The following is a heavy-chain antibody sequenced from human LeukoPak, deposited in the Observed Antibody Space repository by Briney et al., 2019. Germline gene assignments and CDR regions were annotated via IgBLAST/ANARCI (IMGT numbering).Heavy chain of an antibody. Sequence: GGSLRLSCAASGFTFDDYAMHWVRQAPGKGLEWVSLISGDGVNTYYAGSVKGRFTISRDNSKNSLYLRMNSLRSEDTALYYCGKDIQDRGYADYWGQGTLVTVSS. CDR2: ISGDGVNT. CDR1: GFTFDDYA. CDR3: GKDIQDRGYADY. D-gene: IGHD3-22*01. V-gene: IGHV3-43*02. J-gene: IGHJ4*02.